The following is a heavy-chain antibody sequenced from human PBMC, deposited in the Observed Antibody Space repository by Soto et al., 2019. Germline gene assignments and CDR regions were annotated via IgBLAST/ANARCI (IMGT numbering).Heavy chain of an antibody. V-gene: IGHV4-59*01. D-gene: IGHD1-1*01. CDR2: IYYSGST. CDR1: GGSISSYY. Sequence: TSETLSLTCTVSGGSISSYYWSWIRQPPGKGLEWIGYIYYSGSTNYNPSLKSRVTISVDTSKNQVALRMTNMDPADTGTYYCAHLTSENRYFSAGYFDYWGQGALVTVSS. J-gene: IGHJ4*02. CDR3: AHLTSENRYFSAGYFDY.